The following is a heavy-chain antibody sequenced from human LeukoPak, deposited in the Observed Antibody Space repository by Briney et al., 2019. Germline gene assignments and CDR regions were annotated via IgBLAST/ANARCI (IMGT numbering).Heavy chain of an antibody. Sequence: SETLSLTCTVSGGSINSNYWSWIRQPPGKGLEWIGYIYYSGSTNYSPSLKSRVTISVDTSKNQFSLKLSSVTAADTAVYYCARHAQYDTYYFDYWGQGTLVTVSS. CDR1: GGSINSNY. V-gene: IGHV4-59*08. CDR2: IYYSGST. D-gene: IGHD3-22*01. J-gene: IGHJ4*02. CDR3: ARHAQYDTYYFDY.